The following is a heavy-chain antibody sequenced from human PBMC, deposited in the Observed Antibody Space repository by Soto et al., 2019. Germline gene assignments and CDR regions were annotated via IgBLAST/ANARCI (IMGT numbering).Heavy chain of an antibody. V-gene: IGHV1-46*01. D-gene: IGHD3-10*02. J-gene: IGHJ4*02. Sequence: GASVKVSCKASGYTFTTYYLHWVRQAPGQGLEWMGIVNPSGGSTNYAQKFQGRVTMTSDTSTSTVYMELSSLRSEDTAMYYCARLSRGYNVDDYWGQGTLVTVS. CDR1: GYTFTTYY. CDR2: VNPSGGST. CDR3: ARLSRGYNVDDY.